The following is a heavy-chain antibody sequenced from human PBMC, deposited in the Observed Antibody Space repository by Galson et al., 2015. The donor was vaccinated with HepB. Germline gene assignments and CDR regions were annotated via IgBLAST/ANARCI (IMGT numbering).Heavy chain of an antibody. CDR1: GFTFSSYY. CDR2: ISRSGTHI. D-gene: IGHD2-15*01. J-gene: IGHJ4*02. Sequence: SLRLSCAASGFTFSSYYMNWVRQAPGKGLEWVSSISRSGTHIYYADSVKGRFTISRDNSKNMVYLQMNSLRAEDTAVYYCAIQKSGSCYTGNGHWGQGTLVTVSS. CDR3: AIQKSGSCYTGNGH. V-gene: IGHV3-21*04.